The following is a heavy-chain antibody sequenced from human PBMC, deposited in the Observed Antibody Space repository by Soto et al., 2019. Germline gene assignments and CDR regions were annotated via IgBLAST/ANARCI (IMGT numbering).Heavy chain of an antibody. V-gene: IGHV4-59*01. D-gene: IGHD3-10*01. CDR2: IYYSGST. J-gene: IGHJ3*02. CDR3: ARVWGGAFDI. CDR1: GGTLSSYY. Sequence: SETQSLTCTVSGGTLSSYYWSWIRQPPGKGLEWIGYIYYSGSTNYNPSLKSRVTISVDTSKNQFSLKLSSVTAADTAVYYCARVWGGAFDIWGQGTMVTVSS.